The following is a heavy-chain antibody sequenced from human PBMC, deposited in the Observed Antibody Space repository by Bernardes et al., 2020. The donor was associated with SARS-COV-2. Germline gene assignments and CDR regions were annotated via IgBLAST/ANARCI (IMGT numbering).Heavy chain of an antibody. CDR3: ARTPLSPGTATEEDF. CDR2: IFYTGST. Sequence: SETLSLTCTVSGGSVSSCKYYWRWLRQPPGKGLEWIGYIFYTGSTNYNPSLKSRITISVDTSKNQFSLRLSSVTAADTAMYYCARTPLSPGTATEEDFWGQGTLVIV. CDR1: GGSVSSCKYY. V-gene: IGHV4-61*01. J-gene: IGHJ4*02. D-gene: IGHD2-15*01.